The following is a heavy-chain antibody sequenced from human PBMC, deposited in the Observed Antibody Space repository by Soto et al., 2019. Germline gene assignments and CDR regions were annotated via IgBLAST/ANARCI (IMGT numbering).Heavy chain of an antibody. Sequence: PSETLSLTCTVSGASISSSYWSWIRQSPERGLEWIAYVYHTGATNYNPSLKSRVTISLDTSKGQFSLNLTSLTTADTAVYFCARGGNRYSNVASGVGDFDYWGQGSLVTVSS. D-gene: IGHD4-4*01. J-gene: IGHJ4*02. CDR3: ARGGNRYSNVASGVGDFDY. CDR2: VYHTGAT. CDR1: GASISSSY. V-gene: IGHV4-59*01.